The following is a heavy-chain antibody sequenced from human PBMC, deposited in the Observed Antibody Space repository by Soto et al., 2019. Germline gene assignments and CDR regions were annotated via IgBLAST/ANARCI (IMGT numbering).Heavy chain of an antibody. CDR1: GYTFTSYA. D-gene: IGHD3-10*02. V-gene: IGHV1-3*01. CDR2: INAGNGNT. Sequence: ASVKVSCKASGYTFTSYAMHWVRQAPGQRLEWMGWINAGNGNTKYSQKFQGRVTITRDTSASTAYMELGSLRSEDTAVYYCARSPCCSQYNWFDPWGQGTLVTVSS. CDR3: ARSPCCSQYNWFDP. J-gene: IGHJ5*02.